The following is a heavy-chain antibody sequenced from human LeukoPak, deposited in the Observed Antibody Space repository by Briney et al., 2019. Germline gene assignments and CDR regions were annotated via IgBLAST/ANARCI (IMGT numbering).Heavy chain of an antibody. CDR1: GGSINSGSYY. Sequence: SETLSLTCTVSGGSINSGSYYYHWIRQPAGKGLEWIGRIYTSGNTIYNPSLKSRVTISIDTSKNQVSLKLTSVTAADTAVYYCARASAGGYYDSSGFQTNWFDPWGQGTLVTVSS. D-gene: IGHD3-22*01. J-gene: IGHJ5*02. CDR3: ARASAGGYYDSSGFQTNWFDP. CDR2: IYTSGNT. V-gene: IGHV4-61*02.